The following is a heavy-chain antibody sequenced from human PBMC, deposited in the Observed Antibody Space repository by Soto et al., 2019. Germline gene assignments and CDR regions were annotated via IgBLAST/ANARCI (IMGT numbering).Heavy chain of an antibody. V-gene: IGHV4-39*07. CDR2: IYYSGST. J-gene: IGHJ5*02. Sequence: PSETLSLTCTVSGDSISSSTYFWGWVRQPPGKGLEWIGSIYYSGSTYYNSSLKSRVTMSVDTSKNQFSLKLSSVTAVDTAVYYCARMSVSSSSEASHGRWFDPWGQGTLVTVSS. CDR1: GDSISSSTYF. D-gene: IGHD6-6*01. CDR3: ARMSVSSSSEASHGRWFDP.